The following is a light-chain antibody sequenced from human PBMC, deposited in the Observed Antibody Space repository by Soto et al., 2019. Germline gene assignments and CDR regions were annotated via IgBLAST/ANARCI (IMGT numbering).Light chain of an antibody. Sequence: EIVSTQSPGTLSLSPGETATLSCRASQSLTSSYLAWYQQRPGQAPSLLIYGVSSRATGIPDRFSGSGSGTDFTLTITRLEPEDFEVYYCQHYGDSLWTFGRGTKV. CDR2: GVS. J-gene: IGKJ1*01. CDR1: QSLTSSY. V-gene: IGKV3-20*01. CDR3: QHYGDSLWT.